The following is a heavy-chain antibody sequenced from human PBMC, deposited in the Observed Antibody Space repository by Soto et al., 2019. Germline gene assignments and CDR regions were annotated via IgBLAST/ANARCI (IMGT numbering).Heavy chain of an antibody. J-gene: IGHJ5*01. V-gene: IGHV3-21*06. CDR2: ISSTTSYV. D-gene: IGHD2-2*01. CDR3: ARDPSEGRVGNWFES. Sequence: EVQLVESGGGLVKPGGSLRLSCAASGFTFSRNDMNWLRQAPGKGLEWVAAISSTTSYVYYADSVKGRCSTSRDNAKNILYLEMYALRTEDTAVYYCARDPSEGRVGNWFESWGQGTLVTVSS. CDR1: GFTFSRND.